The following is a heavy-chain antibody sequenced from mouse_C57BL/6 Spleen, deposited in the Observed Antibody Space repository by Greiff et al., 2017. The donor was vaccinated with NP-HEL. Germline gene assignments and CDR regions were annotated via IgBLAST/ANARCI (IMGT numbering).Heavy chain of an antibody. CDR2: INPGSGGT. CDR3: ARGTAQATSLAY. Sequence: QVQLQQSGAELVRPGTSVKVSCKASGYAFTNYLIEWVKQRPGQGLEWIGVINPGSGGTNYNEKFKGKATLTADKSSSTAYMQLSSLTSEDSAVYFCARGTAQATSLAYWGQGTLVTVSA. J-gene: IGHJ3*01. V-gene: IGHV1-54*01. CDR1: GYAFTNYL. D-gene: IGHD3-2*02.